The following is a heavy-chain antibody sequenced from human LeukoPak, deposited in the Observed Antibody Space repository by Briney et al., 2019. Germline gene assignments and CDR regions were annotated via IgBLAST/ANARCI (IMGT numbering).Heavy chain of an antibody. CDR1: GGSISSYY. CDR3: ARGDYYYGSGSYYSPTFDY. D-gene: IGHD3-10*01. CDR2: IYTSGST. V-gene: IGHV4-4*07. J-gene: IGHJ4*02. Sequence: SETLSLTCTVSGGSISSYYWSWIRQPAGKGLEWIGRIYTSGSTNYNPSLKSRVTMSVDTSKNQFSLKLSSVTAADTAVYYCARGDYYYGSGSYYSPTFDYWGKGTLVTVSS.